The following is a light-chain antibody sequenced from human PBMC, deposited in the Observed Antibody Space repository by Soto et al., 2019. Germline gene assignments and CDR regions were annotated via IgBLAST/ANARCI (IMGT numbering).Light chain of an antibody. CDR2: DAS. J-gene: IGKJ4*01. Sequence: LVLTQSPGTLSLSPGERATLSCRASQSVSYYLAWYQQKPGQAPRLLIYDASYRATGIPDRFSGSGSGTDFTLTISRLEPEDFAVYYCQHCQPYGDSHPLSFGVGTKVDIK. V-gene: IGKV3-20*01. CDR1: QSVSYY. CDR3: QHCQPYGDSHPLS.